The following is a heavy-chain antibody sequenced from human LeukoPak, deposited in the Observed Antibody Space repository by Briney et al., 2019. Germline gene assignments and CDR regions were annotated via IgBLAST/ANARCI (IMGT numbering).Heavy chain of an antibody. CDR2: IYHSGST. V-gene: IGHV4-38-2*02. J-gene: IGHJ3*02. CDR1: GYSISSGYY. CDR3: ARDLSSSYGGAFDI. Sequence: SETLSLTCAVSGYSISSGYYWGWIRQPPGKGLEWIGSIYHSGSTYYNPSLKSRVTISVDTSKNQFSLELSSVTAADTAVYYCARDLSSSYGGAFDIWGQGTMVTVSS. D-gene: IGHD6-13*01.